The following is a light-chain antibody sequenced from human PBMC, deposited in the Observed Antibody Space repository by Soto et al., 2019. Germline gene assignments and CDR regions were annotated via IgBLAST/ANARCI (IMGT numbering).Light chain of an antibody. Sequence: QSVLTQPHSVSGSPGQSVTISCAGTSNDVGAYNYVSWYQQHPGKAPKLIIYAVIKRPSGVPDRFSGSKSGNTASLTISGLQTEDEADYYCCSYAASFWVFGGGTKVTVL. CDR3: CSYAASFWV. V-gene: IGLV2-11*01. CDR2: AVI. CDR1: SNDVGAYNY. J-gene: IGLJ3*02.